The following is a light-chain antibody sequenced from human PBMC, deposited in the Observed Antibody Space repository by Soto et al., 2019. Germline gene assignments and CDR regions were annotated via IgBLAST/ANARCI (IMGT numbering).Light chain of an antibody. CDR1: TGPVTSSHY. CDR3: LLLYRGNRRV. J-gene: IGLJ1*01. CDR2: DTS. Sequence: QAVVTQEPSLTVSPGGTVTLTCGSSTGPVTSSHYPYWFQQKPGQAPRTLIYDTSNRYSWTPARFSASLLGDKAALTLSGAQPEDEADYYCLLLYRGNRRVFGAGPKLTVL. V-gene: IGLV7-46*01.